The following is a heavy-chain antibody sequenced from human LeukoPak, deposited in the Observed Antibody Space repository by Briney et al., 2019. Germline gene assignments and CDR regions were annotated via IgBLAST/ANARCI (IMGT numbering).Heavy chain of an antibody. CDR2: LSGNGLKT. V-gene: IGHV3-23*01. CDR1: GFPFATYG. Sequence: GGSLRLSCAASGFPFATYGMSWVRQAPGKGLEWVSALSGNGLKTYYADSVKGRFTISRDNFENTLYLQMNSLRADDTAIYYCAKSSYFDYWGQGTLVTVSS. J-gene: IGHJ4*02. CDR3: AKSSYFDY.